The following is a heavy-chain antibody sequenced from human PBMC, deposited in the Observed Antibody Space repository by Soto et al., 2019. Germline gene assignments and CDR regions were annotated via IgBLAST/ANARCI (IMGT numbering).Heavy chain of an antibody. CDR1: GYTFTSYA. D-gene: IGHD3-22*01. Sequence: ASVKVSCKASGYTFTSYAMHWVRQAPGQRLEWMEWINAGNGNTKYSQKFQGRVTITRDTSASTAYMELSSLRSEDTAVYYCARDRSYYDSSGSYYYYYGMDVWGQGTTVTVSS. CDR2: INAGNGNT. CDR3: ARDRSYYDSSGSYYYYYGMDV. V-gene: IGHV1-3*01. J-gene: IGHJ6*02.